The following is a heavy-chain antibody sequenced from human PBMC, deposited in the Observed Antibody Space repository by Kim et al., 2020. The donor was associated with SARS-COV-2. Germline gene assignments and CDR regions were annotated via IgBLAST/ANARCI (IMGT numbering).Heavy chain of an antibody. V-gene: IGHV4-31*03. J-gene: IGHJ4*02. CDR1: GDSINSGGYY. CDR2: IYYSGTS. D-gene: IGHD3-16*02. CDR3: AKTVIN. Sequence: SETLSLTCSVSGDSINSGGYYWTWIRQHPGKGLEWIGYIYYSGTSYYNPSLKSRVTMSVDKSQNRFSLKLRSVTAADTAMYYCAKTVINWGQGTLVTVSS.